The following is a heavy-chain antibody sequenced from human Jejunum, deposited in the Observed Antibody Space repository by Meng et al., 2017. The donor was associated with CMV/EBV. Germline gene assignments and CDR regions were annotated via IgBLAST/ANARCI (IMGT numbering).Heavy chain of an antibody. CDR1: EFTFSSYN. CDR2: ITSGSSYI. D-gene: IGHD2/OR15-2a*01. CDR3: ARESVYDGWFFDL. J-gene: IGHJ2*01. Sequence: CEASEFTFSSYNMNWVRQAPGKELEWVSSITSGSSYIYYADSVKGRFNISRDNARNSLYLQMDSLRVEDTAVYYCARESVYDGWFFDLWGRGTLVTVSS. V-gene: IGHV3-21*01.